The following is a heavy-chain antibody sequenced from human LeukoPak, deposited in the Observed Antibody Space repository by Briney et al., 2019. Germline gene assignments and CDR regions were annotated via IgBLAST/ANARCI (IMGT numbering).Heavy chain of an antibody. CDR3: ARRGVPAATSFYFDY. D-gene: IGHD2-2*01. Sequence: PGGSLRFSCAASGFTLRSYWMHWVRQAPGKGLVWVSRINTDGSSTTYADSVKGRFTISRDNAKNTLYLQMNSLRAEDTAVYYCARRGVPAATSFYFDYWGQGTLVTVSS. V-gene: IGHV3-74*01. CDR2: INTDGSST. CDR1: GFTLRSYW. J-gene: IGHJ4*02.